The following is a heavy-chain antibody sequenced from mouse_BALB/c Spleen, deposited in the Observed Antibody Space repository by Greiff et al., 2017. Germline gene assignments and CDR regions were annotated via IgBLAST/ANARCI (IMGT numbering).Heavy chain of an antibody. CDR2: ISSGGSYT. J-gene: IGHJ2*01. CDR3: ARPYDY. Sequence: EVKLEESGGDLVKPGGSLKLSCAASGFTFSSYGMSWVRQTPDKRLEWVATISSGGSYTYYPDSVKGRFTISRDNAKNTLYLQMSSLKSEDTAMYYSARPYDYWGQGTTLTVSS. CDR1: GFTFSSYG. V-gene: IGHV5-6*02.